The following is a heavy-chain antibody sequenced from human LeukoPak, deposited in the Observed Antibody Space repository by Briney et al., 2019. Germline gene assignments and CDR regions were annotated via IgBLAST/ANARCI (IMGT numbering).Heavy chain of an antibody. CDR2: VKGDGTFT. Sequence: GGSLRLSCAASGFTFSSHWMHWIRQAPGKGLVWVSRVKGDGTFTNYADSVYGRFTISRDNAKNTLYLHMHSLRAEDTAVYYCVRDGDDFNFDYWGQGNLVTVSS. J-gene: IGHJ4*02. CDR3: VRDGDDFNFDY. CDR1: GFTFSSHW. V-gene: IGHV3-74*01. D-gene: IGHD5-24*01.